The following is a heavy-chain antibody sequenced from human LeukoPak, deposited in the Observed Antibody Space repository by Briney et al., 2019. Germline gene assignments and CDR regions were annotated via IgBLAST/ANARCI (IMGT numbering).Heavy chain of an antibody. CDR1: GGSISSSSYY. V-gene: IGHV4-31*03. CDR3: ARDWSNYFDY. J-gene: IGHJ4*02. CDR2: IYYSGST. Sequence: PSETLSLTCTVSGGSISSSSYYWGWIRQHPGKGLEWIGYIYYSGSTYYNPSLRSRVTISLDTSKNQFSLKLSSVTAADTAVYYCARDWSNYFDYWGQGTLVTVSS.